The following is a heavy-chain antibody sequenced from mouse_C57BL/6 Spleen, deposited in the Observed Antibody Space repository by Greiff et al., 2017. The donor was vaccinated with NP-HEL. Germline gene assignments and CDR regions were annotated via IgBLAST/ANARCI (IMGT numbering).Heavy chain of an antibody. CDR2: IWGVGST. V-gene: IGHV2-6*01. Sequence: VQRVESGPGLVAPSQSLSITCTVSGFSLTSYGVDWVRQSPGKGLEWLGVIWGVGSTNYNSALKSRLSISKDNSKSQVFLKMNSLKTDDTAMYYCARYYSNYYAMDYWGQGTSVTVSS. CDR3: ARYYSNYYAMDY. D-gene: IGHD2-5*01. CDR1: GFSLTSYG. J-gene: IGHJ4*01.